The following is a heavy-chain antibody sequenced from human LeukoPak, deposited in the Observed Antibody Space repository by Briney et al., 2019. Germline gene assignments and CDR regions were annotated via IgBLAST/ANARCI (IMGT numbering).Heavy chain of an antibody. CDR1: GFAFSAYG. J-gene: IGHJ4*02. V-gene: IGHV3-23*01. Sequence: GGSLRLSCIGSGFAFSAYGMSWVRQAPGKGLEWVSAISGSGGSTYYADSVKGRFTISRDNSKNTLYLQMNSLRAEDTAVYYCAKVPIAVAGGYFDYWGQGTLVTVSS. D-gene: IGHD6-19*01. CDR2: ISGSGGST. CDR3: AKVPIAVAGGYFDY.